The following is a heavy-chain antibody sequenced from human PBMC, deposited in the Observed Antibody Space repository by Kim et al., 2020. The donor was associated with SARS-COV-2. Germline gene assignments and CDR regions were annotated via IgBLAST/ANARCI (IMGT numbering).Heavy chain of an antibody. V-gene: IGHV4-31*03. CDR1: GGSIRSGGKF. J-gene: IGHJ4*02. CDR2: ISYSGNS. CDR3: ARGHPLYY. Sequence: SETLSLTCSVSGGSIRSGGKFWTWIRQHPAKGLEWIGYISYSGNSHYSPSLRSRVSISLQTSENQFSLALTSVTAADTAAYYSARGHPLYYWGQGILVTV.